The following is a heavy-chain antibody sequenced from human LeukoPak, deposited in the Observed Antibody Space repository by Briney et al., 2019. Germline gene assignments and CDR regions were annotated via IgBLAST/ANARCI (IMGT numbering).Heavy chain of an antibody. CDR1: GFTFSSYW. V-gene: IGHV3-7*01. J-gene: IGHJ5*02. Sequence: GGSLRLSCAASGFTFSSYWMSWVRQAPGKGLEWVASIKQDGSEKYYVDSVKGRFTISRDNAKNPLYLQMNSLRAEDTALYYCARAPGEGWFDPWGQGTLVSVSS. CDR2: IKQDGSEK. CDR3: ARAPGEGWFDP. D-gene: IGHD4-17*01.